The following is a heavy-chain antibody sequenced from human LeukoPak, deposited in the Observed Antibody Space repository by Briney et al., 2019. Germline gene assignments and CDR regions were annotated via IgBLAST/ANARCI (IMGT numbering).Heavy chain of an antibody. V-gene: IGHV4-59*08. CDR2: IYYSGST. CDR1: GGSISSYY. CDR3: ARRLVYDAFDI. D-gene: IGHD3-9*01. Sequence: SETLSLTCTVSGGSISSYYWSWIRQPPGKGLECIGFIYYSGSTNYNPSLKSRVTISVDTSKNQFSLKLSSVTAADTAVYYCARRLVYDAFDIWGQGTMVTVSS. J-gene: IGHJ3*02.